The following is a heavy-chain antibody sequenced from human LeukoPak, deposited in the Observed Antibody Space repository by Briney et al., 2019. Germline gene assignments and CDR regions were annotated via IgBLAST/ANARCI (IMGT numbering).Heavy chain of an antibody. J-gene: IGHJ6*03. CDR1: GGSFSGYY. D-gene: IGHD2-2*01. Sequence: SETLSLTCAVYGGSFSGYYWSWIRQPPGKGLEWIGEINHSGSTNYNPSLKSRVTISVDTSKNQFFLKLSSVTAADTAVYYCARQATIVVVPAAIYYYYYMDVWGKGTTVTVSS. CDR2: INHSGST. V-gene: IGHV4-34*01. CDR3: ARQATIVVVPAAIYYYYYMDV.